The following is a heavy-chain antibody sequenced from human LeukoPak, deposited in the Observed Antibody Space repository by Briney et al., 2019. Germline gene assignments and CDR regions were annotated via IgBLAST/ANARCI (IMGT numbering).Heavy chain of an antibody. CDR1: GFTFSSYS. V-gene: IGHV3-48*02. J-gene: IGHJ4*02. CDR3: ARLTNYGDYLGDY. CDR2: ISSSSSTI. Sequence: GGSLGLSCAASGFTFSSYSMNWVRQAPGKGLEWVSYISSSSSTIYYADSVKGRFTISRDNAKNSLYLQMNSLRDEDTAVYYCARLTNYGDYLGDYWGQGTLVTVSS. D-gene: IGHD4-17*01.